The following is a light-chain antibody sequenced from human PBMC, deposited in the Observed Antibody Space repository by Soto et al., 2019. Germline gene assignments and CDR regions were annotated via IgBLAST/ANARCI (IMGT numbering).Light chain of an antibody. V-gene: IGKV3-15*01. CDR3: QQYNKWPLT. CDR2: HAS. CDR1: QSVSSS. Sequence: EIVMTQSPATLSVSPGERATLSCRASQSVSSSLAWYQQKPGQAPRLLIYHASTRATGIPARFSGSGSGTEFTLTISSLQSEDFAVYYCQQYNKWPLTFGGGTKGEIK. J-gene: IGKJ4*01.